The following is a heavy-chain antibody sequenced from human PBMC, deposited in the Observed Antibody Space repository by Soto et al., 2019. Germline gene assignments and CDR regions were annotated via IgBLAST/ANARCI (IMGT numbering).Heavy chain of an antibody. CDR3: ARHFPLPTDLQFYYYYYYGVDV. CDR1: GYNFTTVW. J-gene: IGHJ6*02. V-gene: IGHV5-10-1*01. D-gene: IGHD3-3*02. Sequence: PGESLKISCKASGYNFTTVWISWMRQVPGKGLEWMGRIDPSDSYSNYSPSFQGHITISADKSINTAYLHFSNLKASDTAVYYCARHFPLPTDLQFYYYYYYGVDVWGHGTAVTVSS. CDR2: IDPSDSYS.